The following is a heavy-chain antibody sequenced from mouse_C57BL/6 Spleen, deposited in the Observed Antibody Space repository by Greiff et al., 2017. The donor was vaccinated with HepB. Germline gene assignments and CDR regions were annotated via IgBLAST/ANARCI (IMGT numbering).Heavy chain of an antibody. CDR2: ISSGGDYI. D-gene: IGHD1-1*01. J-gene: IGHJ4*01. Sequence: EVMLVESGEGLVKPGGSLKLSCAASGFTFSSYAMSWVRQTPEKRLEWVAYISSGGDYIYYADTVKGRFTISRDNARNTLYLQMSSLKSEDTAMYYCTRDYYGRSYEGAMDYWGQGTSVTVSS. V-gene: IGHV5-9-1*02. CDR1: GFTFSSYA. CDR3: TRDYYGRSYEGAMDY.